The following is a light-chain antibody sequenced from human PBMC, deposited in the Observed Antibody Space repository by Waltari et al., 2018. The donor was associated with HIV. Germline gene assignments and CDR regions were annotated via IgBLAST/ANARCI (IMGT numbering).Light chain of an antibody. V-gene: IGLV3-25*03. Sequence: SYELTQPPSVSVSPGQTARSTCSGDALPKQYAYWYQQKPGQAPVLVIYKDSERPSGIPERFSGSSSGTTVTLTISGVQAEDEADYYCQSADSSGTYYVVFGGGTKLTVL. CDR1: ALPKQY. CDR2: KDS. CDR3: QSADSSGTYYVV. J-gene: IGLJ2*01.